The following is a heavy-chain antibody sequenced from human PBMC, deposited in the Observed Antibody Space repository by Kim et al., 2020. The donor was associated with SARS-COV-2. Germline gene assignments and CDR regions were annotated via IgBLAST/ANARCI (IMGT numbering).Heavy chain of an antibody. CDR3: ERAPVGVAALTLWFDS. CDR1: GGSISSGGYY. D-gene: IGHD2-15*01. Sequence: SETLSLTCTVSGGSISSGGYYWSWILQHPGKGLEWIGYTYYSGSTYYNPALTSRVTISVDTSKNQFSLKLSSVTAADTAVYYCERAPVGVAALTLWFDS. CDR2: TYYSGST. J-gene: IGHJ5*01. V-gene: IGHV4-31*03.